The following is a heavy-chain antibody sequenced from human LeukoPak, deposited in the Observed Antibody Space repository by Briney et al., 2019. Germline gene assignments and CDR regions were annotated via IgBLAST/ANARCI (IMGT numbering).Heavy chain of an antibody. CDR2: MNPNSGNT. J-gene: IGHJ6*03. CDR1: GYTFTSYD. CDR3: AREGRGFDILTGDYYYMDV. V-gene: IGHV1-8*03. D-gene: IGHD3-9*01. Sequence: ASVKVSCKAPGYTFTSYDINWVRQATGQGLEWMGWMNPNSGNTGYAQKFQGRVTITRNTSISTAYMELSSLRSEDTAVYYCAREGRGFDILTGDYYYMDVWGKGTTVTVSS.